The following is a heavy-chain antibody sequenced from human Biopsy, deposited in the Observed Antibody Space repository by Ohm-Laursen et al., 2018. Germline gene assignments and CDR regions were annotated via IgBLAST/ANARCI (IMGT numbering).Heavy chain of an antibody. Sequence: SLRLSCAASEFIFSRFWMYWVRQAPGKGLEWVAAISYDGSKTDYGDSVKGRLNISRDNSKNTLDLQMSSLRVEDTAVYFCAKDKGTFNFYYYGMDVWGQGTTVTVSS. D-gene: IGHD2/OR15-2a*01. CDR2: ISYDGSKT. J-gene: IGHJ6*02. CDR3: AKDKGTFNFYYYGMDV. CDR1: EFIFSRFW. V-gene: IGHV3-30*18.